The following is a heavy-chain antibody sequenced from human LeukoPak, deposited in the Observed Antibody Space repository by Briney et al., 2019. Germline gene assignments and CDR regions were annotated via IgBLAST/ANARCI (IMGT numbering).Heavy chain of an antibody. CDR1: GFAFSSFA. V-gene: IGHV3-53*01. Sequence: GGSLRLSCVASGFAFSSFAMSWVRQAPGKGLEWVSVIHSDGRTNYADSVKGRFIISRDNSKNTLYLQVNSLRAEDTAVYYCARAAAAGPFDYWGQGTLVTVSS. CDR2: IHSDGRT. D-gene: IGHD6-13*01. CDR3: ARAAAAGPFDY. J-gene: IGHJ4*02.